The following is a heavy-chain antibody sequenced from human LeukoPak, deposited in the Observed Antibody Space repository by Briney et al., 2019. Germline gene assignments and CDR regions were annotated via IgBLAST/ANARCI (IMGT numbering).Heavy chain of an antibody. Sequence: PSETLSLTCTVSGGSLSNYYWSWIRQPPGKGLEWIGYIYYSGSTNYNPSLKSRVTISVDTSKNQFSLKLSSVTAADTAVYYCARGRWRWLHDSYYFDYWGQGTLVTVSS. V-gene: IGHV4-59*01. CDR1: GGSLSNYY. CDR2: IYYSGST. J-gene: IGHJ4*02. D-gene: IGHD5-24*01. CDR3: ARGRWRWLHDSYYFDY.